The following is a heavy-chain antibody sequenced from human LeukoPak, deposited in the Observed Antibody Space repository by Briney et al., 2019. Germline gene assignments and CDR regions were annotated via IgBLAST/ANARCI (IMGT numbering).Heavy chain of an antibody. CDR2: IYYSGST. J-gene: IGHJ5*02. CDR3: ARVFPCGGDCYSNWFDP. V-gene: IGHV4-39*07. D-gene: IGHD2-21*02. CDR1: GGSISSSSYY. Sequence: SETLSLTCTVSGGSISSSSYYWGWIRLPPGKGLEWIGSIYYSGSTYYNASLKSRVTISVDTSKNRFSLNLSSVTAADTAVYYCARVFPCGGDCYSNWFDPWGQGTLVTVSS.